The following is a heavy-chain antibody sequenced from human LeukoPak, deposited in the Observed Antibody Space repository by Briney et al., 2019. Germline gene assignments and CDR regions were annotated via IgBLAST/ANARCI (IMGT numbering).Heavy chain of an antibody. CDR3: ARGVRPDY. CDR2: IFHSGST. Sequence: SETLSLTSTVSRFSISSGYYWGWIRQPPGKGLEWIGSIFHSGSTYYNPSLKSRVTISVDTSKNQFSLKLSSVTAADTAVYYCARGVRPDYWGQGTLVTVSS. CDR1: RFSISSGYY. V-gene: IGHV4-38-2*02. J-gene: IGHJ4*02.